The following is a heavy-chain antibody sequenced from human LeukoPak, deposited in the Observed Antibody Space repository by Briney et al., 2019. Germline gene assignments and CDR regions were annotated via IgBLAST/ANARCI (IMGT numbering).Heavy chain of an antibody. CDR2: IWYDGSNK. CDR1: GFTFSSYG. Sequence: GGSLRLSCAASGFTFSSYGMHWVRQAPGKGLEWVAVIWYDGSNKYYADSVKGRFTISRDNSKNTLYLQMNSLRAEDTAVYYCARDRLLTYYDILTGYSEYYYYYMGVWGKGTTVTVSS. CDR3: ARDRLLTYYDILTGYSEYYYYYMGV. J-gene: IGHJ6*03. D-gene: IGHD3-9*01. V-gene: IGHV3-33*01.